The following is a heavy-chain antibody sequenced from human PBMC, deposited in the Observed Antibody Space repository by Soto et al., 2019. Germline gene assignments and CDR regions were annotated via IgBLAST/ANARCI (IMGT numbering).Heavy chain of an antibody. V-gene: IGHV3-48*01. CDR2: ITSGGTTM. CDR1: GFTFSSSK. CDR3: LSGWPVI. Sequence: GGSLRLSCAASGFTFSSSKMHWVRQAPGKGLEWVSSITSGGTTMYYADSVKGRFTISRDDALNSLYLQMNSLRVEDTAVYYCLSGWPVIWGQGTLVTVSS. J-gene: IGHJ4*02.